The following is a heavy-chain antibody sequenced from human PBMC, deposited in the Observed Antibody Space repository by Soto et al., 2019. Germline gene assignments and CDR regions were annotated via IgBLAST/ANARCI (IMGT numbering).Heavy chain of an antibody. Sequence: PSETLSLTCAVSGGSISSGGYSWIWIRQPPGKGLEWIGYIYHSGSTYYNPSLKSRVTISADRSKNQFSLKLSSVTAADTAVYYCARHVLGGSSWFPNPLFDPWGQGTLVTVSS. CDR1: GGSISSGGYS. CDR2: IYHSGST. J-gene: IGHJ5*02. V-gene: IGHV4-30-2*01. CDR3: ARHVLGGSSWFPNPLFDP. D-gene: IGHD6-13*01.